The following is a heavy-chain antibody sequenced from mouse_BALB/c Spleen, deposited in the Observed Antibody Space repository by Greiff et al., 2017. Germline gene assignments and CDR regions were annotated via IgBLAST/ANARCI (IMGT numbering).Heavy chain of an antibody. D-gene: IGHD1-1*01. V-gene: IGHV1-15*01. CDR1: GYTFTDYE. CDR3: TRSGELLRAAWFAY. Sequence: QVQLKESGAELVRPGASVTLSCKASGYTFTDYEMHWVKQTPVHGLEWIGAIDPETGGTAYNQKFKGKATLTADKSSSTAYMELRSLTSEDSAVYYCTRSGELLRAAWFAYWGQGTLVTVSA. J-gene: IGHJ3*01. CDR2: IDPETGGT.